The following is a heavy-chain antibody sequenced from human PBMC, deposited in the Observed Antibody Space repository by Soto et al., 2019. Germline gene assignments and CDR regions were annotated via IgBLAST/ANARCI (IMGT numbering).Heavy chain of an antibody. V-gene: IGHV4-34*12. D-gene: IGHD3-10*02. J-gene: IGHJ3*01. CDR1: NSSLGAFH. CDR3: ARSPLSYDYVRQTWREVGDSFDV. Sequence: PXGTLSLTCAIYNSSLGAFHWTWIRQPPGKGLEWIGELIHGGSTNYNPSLKSRVTFSLDTSKSQFSLHVMSVTAADKAVYYCARSPLSYDYVRQTWREVGDSFDVWGRGTSVTVSS. CDR2: LIHGGST.